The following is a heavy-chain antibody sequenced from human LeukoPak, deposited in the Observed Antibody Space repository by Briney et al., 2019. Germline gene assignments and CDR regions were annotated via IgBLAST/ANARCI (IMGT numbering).Heavy chain of an antibody. Sequence: PGGSLRLSCAASGFTFSSYAMSWVRQAPGKGLKWVSAISGSGGSTYYADSVKGRFTISRDNSKNTLYLQMNSLRAEDTAVYYCAKGRVRTAGVADWFDPWGQGTLVTVSS. J-gene: IGHJ5*02. D-gene: IGHD6-19*01. CDR1: GFTFSSYA. V-gene: IGHV3-23*01. CDR3: AKGRVRTAGVADWFDP. CDR2: ISGSGGST.